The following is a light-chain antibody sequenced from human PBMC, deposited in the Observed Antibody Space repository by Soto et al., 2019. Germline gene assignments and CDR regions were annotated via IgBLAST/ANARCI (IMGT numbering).Light chain of an antibody. Sequence: DIQMTQSPSTLSASVGDRVTITCRASQSIGSWLAWYQQKSGKAPKLLIYKASSLESGVPSRFSGSGSGTEFTLTISSLQPDDFSAYYCQQYNNYSPYTFGQGTKLEIK. V-gene: IGKV1-5*03. CDR3: QQYNNYSPYT. CDR2: KAS. CDR1: QSIGSW. J-gene: IGKJ2*01.